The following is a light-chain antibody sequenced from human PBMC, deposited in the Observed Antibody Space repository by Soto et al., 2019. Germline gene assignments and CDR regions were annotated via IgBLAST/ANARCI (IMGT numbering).Light chain of an antibody. CDR1: QSISSY. J-gene: IGKJ3*01. CDR2: AAS. CDR3: QQSYSTPLT. V-gene: IGKV1-39*01. Sequence: DFQMTQSPSSLSASVGDRVTITCRASQSISSYLNWYQQKPGKAPKLLIYAASSLQSGVPSRFSGSGSGTDFTLTISSLQPEDFATYYCQQSYSTPLTVGPGTKVDIK.